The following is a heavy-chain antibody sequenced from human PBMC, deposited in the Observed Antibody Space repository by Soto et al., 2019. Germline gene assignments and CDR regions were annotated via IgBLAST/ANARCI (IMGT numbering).Heavy chain of an antibody. Sequence: EVQLLESGGGLVQPGGSLRLSCAASGFTFSSYAMSWVRQAPGKGLEWVTAISGSGGSTYYADSVKGRFTISRDNSKNTLYLQMNSLRAEDTAVYYCAKGGGLYYYYMDVWGKGTTVTVSS. V-gene: IGHV3-23*01. D-gene: IGHD2-15*01. CDR3: AKGGGLYYYYMDV. CDR1: GFTFSSYA. J-gene: IGHJ6*03. CDR2: ISGSGGST.